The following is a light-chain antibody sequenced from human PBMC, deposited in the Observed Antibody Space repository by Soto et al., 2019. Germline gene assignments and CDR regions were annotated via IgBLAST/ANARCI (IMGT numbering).Light chain of an antibody. CDR2: GTS. J-gene: IGKJ1*01. V-gene: IGKV3-20*01. CDR1: QSVSSSY. Sequence: TVLTQSPGTLSLSPGERATLSCSASQSVSSSYLGWFQQKPGQAPRLVIHGTSNRATGIPDRFSGSGSGTDFTLTITRLEPEDFAVYYCQQYGTSPWTFGQGTKVEIK. CDR3: QQYGTSPWT.